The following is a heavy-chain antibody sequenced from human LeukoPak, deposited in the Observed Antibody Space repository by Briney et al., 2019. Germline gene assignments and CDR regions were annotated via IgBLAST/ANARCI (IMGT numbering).Heavy chain of an antibody. J-gene: IGHJ6*03. CDR2: IYNSGIT. V-gene: IGHV4-59*11. CDR3: ARDHLPAGAPGYYMDV. CDR1: GGSISSHF. D-gene: IGHD4/OR15-4a*01. Sequence: SETLSLTCTVSGGSISSHFWSWIRQPPGKGLEWIGYIYNSGITNYNPSLKSRVTMSVDTSKNQFSLMLRSVTAADTAVYYCARDHLPAGAPGYYMDVWGKGTTVTVSS.